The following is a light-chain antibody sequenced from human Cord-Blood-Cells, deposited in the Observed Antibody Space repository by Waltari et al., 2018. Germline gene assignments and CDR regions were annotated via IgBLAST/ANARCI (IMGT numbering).Light chain of an antibody. J-gene: IGKJ4*01. CDR2: DAS. Sequence: EIVLTQSPATLSLSPGERATLSCRASQSVSSYLAWYQQKPGQAPRLLIYDASNRATGIPARCSGSGSGTDFTLTISSLEPEDFAVYYCQQRSNWPLIFGGGTKVEIK. CDR3: QQRSNWPLI. CDR1: QSVSSY. V-gene: IGKV3-11*01.